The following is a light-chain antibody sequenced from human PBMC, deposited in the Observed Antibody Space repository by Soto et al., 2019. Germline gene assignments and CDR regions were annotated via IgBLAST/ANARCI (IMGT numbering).Light chain of an antibody. CDR1: SSDVGGYNY. CDR3: SSYTSSSTV. CDR2: DVS. Sequence: QSALTHPSSLSGSPGQSITISCTGTSSDVGGYNYVSWYQQHPGKAPKLMIYDVSNRPSGVSNRFSGSKSGNTASLTISGLQAEDEADYYCSSYTSSSTVFGTGTKVTVL. V-gene: IGLV2-14*01. J-gene: IGLJ1*01.